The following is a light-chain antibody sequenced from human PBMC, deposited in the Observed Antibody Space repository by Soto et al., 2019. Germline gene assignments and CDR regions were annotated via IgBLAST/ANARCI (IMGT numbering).Light chain of an antibody. CDR1: SSNIGNNY. J-gene: IGLJ2*01. V-gene: IGLV1-51*01. CDR2: DSS. Sequence: QSVLTQPPSVSAAPGQKVTISCSGSSSNIGNNYVSWYQQPRGTAPKLLIYDSSNRPSGIPDRFSGSKSGTSATLGITGLQTEDEADYYCGTWDSSLSAVVFGGGTKVTVL. CDR3: GTWDSSLSAVV.